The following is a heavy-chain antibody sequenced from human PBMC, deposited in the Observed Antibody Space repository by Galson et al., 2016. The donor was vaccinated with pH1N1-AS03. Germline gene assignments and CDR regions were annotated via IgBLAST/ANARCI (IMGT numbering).Heavy chain of an antibody. Sequence: SVKVSCKASGYIFTGFHVHWVRQAPGQGLEWMGWINPNNGVTNYAQKFEAWVTMIGDTSISTAYLELYGLKSDDTAVYYCARDPRGPCSSATCATTYYFDMDVWGQGTTVIVSS. CDR2: INPNNGVT. D-gene: IGHD1-26*01. J-gene: IGHJ6*02. V-gene: IGHV1-2*04. CDR1: GYIFTGFH. CDR3: ARDPRGPCSSATCATTYYFDMDV.